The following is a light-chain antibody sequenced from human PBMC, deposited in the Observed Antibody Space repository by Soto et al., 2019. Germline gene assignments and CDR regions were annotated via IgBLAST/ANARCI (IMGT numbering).Light chain of an antibody. CDR3: QQYNNWPPIT. J-gene: IGKJ5*01. CDR2: GAS. V-gene: IGKV3-15*01. Sequence: EIVLTQSPATLSLSPGERATLSCRASQSVSSYLAWYQQKPGQAPRLLIYGASTRATGIPARFSGSGSGTEFTFTISSLQSEDFEVYYCQQYNNWPPITFGQGTRLEIK. CDR1: QSVSSY.